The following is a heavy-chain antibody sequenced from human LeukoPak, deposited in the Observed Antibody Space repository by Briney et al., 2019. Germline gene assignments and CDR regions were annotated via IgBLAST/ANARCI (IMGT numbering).Heavy chain of an antibody. V-gene: IGHV4-59*08. D-gene: IGHD2-21*02. CDR3: ARLQVHCGGDCYTRWFDP. J-gene: IGHJ5*02. Sequence: SETLTLTCTVSGGSVSSYYWSWIRQPPGKGLEWIAYIYYSGSTRYNPSLKSRVTISLDRSKNQFSLKLRSVTAADTAVYYCARLQVHCGGDCYTRWFDPWGQGTLVTVSS. CDR1: GGSVSSYY. CDR2: IYYSGST.